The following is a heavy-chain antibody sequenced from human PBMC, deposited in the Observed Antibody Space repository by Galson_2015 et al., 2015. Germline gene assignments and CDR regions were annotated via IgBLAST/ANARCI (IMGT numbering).Heavy chain of an antibody. V-gene: IGHV1-46*01. Sequence: SVKVSCKASGYTFTSYYMHWVRQAPGQGLEWMGIINPSGGSTSYAQKFHGRVTMTRDTSTSTVYMELSSLRSEDTAVYYCARDSPGIFGVVIIGVLDYWGQGTLVTVSS. CDR3: ARDSPGIFGVVIIGVLDY. CDR1: GYTFTSYY. CDR2: INPSGGST. J-gene: IGHJ4*02. D-gene: IGHD3-3*01.